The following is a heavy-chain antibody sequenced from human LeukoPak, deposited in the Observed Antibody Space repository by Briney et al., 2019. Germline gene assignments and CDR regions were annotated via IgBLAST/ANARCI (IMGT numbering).Heavy chain of an antibody. Sequence: PSETLSLTCTVSGGSISSSSYYWGWIRQPPGKGLEWIGSIYYSGSTYYNPSLKSRVTISVDTSKNQFSLKLSSVTAADTAVYYCARVMQGGIYDFWSGYLDYRGQGTLVTVSS. D-gene: IGHD3-3*01. J-gene: IGHJ4*02. CDR1: GGSISSSSYY. CDR3: ARVMQGGIYDFWSGYLDY. V-gene: IGHV4-39*07. CDR2: IYYSGST.